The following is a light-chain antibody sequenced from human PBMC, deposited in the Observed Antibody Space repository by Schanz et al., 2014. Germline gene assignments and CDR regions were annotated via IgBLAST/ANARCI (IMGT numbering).Light chain of an antibody. V-gene: IGLV2-14*03. CDR2: DVT. CDR3: AAWDDSLNGHWV. CDR1: SSDIGGYNY. Sequence: QSALTQPASVSGSPGQSITISCTGTSSDIGGYNYVSWYQQHPGKAPKLMIFDVTNRPSGVPDRFSGSKSGTSASLAISGLQSEDEADYYCAAWDDSLNGHWVFGGGTKLTV. J-gene: IGLJ3*02.